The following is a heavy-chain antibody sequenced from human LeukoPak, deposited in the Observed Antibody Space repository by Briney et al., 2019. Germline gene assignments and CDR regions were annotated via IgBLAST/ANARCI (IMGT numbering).Heavy chain of an antibody. CDR2: INSDGSST. CDR1: GFTFSSYW. CDR3: ARVIAVAGTQDWFDP. J-gene: IGHJ5*02. V-gene: IGHV3-74*01. D-gene: IGHD6-19*01. Sequence: GGSLRLSCAASGFTFSSYWMHWVRQAPGQGLVWVSRINSDGSSTSYADSVKGRFTISRDNAKNTLYLQMNSLRAEDTAVYYCARVIAVAGTQDWFDPWGQGTLVTVSS.